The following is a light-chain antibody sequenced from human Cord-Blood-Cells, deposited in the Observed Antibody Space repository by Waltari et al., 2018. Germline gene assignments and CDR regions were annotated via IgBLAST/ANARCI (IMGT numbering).Light chain of an antibody. V-gene: IGLV2-11*01. Sequence: QSALTQPRSVSGSPGQSVTISCTGTSSDVGGYNYVSWYQQHPGKAPTLMIYDVSKRPSGVPDRFPGSKSGNTASLTISGVQAEDEAEYYGCAYAGSYVVFGGGTKRTVL. CDR2: DVS. CDR1: SSDVGGYNY. J-gene: IGLJ2*01. CDR3: CAYAGSYVV.